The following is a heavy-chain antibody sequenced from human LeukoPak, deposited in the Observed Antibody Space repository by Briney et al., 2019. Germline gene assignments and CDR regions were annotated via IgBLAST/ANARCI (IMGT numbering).Heavy chain of an antibody. CDR1: GLTFSNYA. D-gene: IGHD6-13*01. V-gene: IGHV3-23*01. CDR2: ISGSGST. CDR3: ARDRSSWRTNAFDI. Sequence: GGSLRLSCAASGLTFSNYAMSWVRQAPGKGLEWVSVISGSGSTNYADSVKGRFTISRDNSKNTLYLQMNSLRAEDTAVYYCARDRSSWRTNAFDIWGQGTMVTVSS. J-gene: IGHJ3*02.